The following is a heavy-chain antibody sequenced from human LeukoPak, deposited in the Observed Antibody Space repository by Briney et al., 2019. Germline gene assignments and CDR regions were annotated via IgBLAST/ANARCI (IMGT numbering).Heavy chain of an antibody. D-gene: IGHD3-3*01. CDR1: GASISSSSYY. CDR3: ARAGIGVPPSN. CDR2: IYYSGTT. Sequence: PSETLSLTCTVSGASISSSSYYWGWIRQPPGRGLEWIGSIYYSGTTYYNPSLQSRVTVSIDTSKNQFSLQLTSVTAADTAVYYCARAGIGVPPSNWGQGTLVTVSS. J-gene: IGHJ4*02. V-gene: IGHV4-39*07.